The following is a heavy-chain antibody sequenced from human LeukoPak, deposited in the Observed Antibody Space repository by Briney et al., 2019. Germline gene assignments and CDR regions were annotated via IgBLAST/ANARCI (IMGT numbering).Heavy chain of an antibody. CDR3: AKRHSSTLYFN. CDR1: GFTFSNYA. J-gene: IGHJ4*02. V-gene: IGHV3-23*01. CDR2: INNSGSST. Sequence: GGSLTLSCTASGFTFSNYAMSWVRQAPGKGLEWVSSINNSGSSTYNECSVKGRFTISRDNSKNTLYLQMTRLRAEDTAVYYCAKRHSSTLYFNWGQGTLVTVSS. D-gene: IGHD6-13*01.